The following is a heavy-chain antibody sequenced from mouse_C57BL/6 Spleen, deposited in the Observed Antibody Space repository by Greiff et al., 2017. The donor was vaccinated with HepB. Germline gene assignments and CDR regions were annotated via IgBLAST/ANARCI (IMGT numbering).Heavy chain of an antibody. CDR3: AGANWYRKDFGC. Sequence: EVQLQQSGAELVKPGASVKLSCTASGFNINDYYMHWVKQRPEQGLEWIGRIDPEDGDTKYAPKFQGKATITADTTSNTAYLQLSSLTSEDTAVYYCAGANWYRKDFGCWGQGTTLTVAT. CDR1: GFNINDYY. D-gene: IGHD4-1*02. V-gene: IGHV14-2*01. J-gene: IGHJ2*01. CDR2: IDPEDGDT.